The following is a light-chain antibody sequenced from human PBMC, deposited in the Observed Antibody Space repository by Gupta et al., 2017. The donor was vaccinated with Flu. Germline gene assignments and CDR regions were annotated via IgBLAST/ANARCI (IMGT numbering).Light chain of an antibody. CDR1: VSEVGGDNC. Sequence: SFTNTWTGTVSEVGGDNCVSWDQHDAGKAHNLVIYEVSDRTAGVANHFSGSKSVNTATLTISELEMEDGAEYYSSADASISSVVFGGGTKLTVL. V-gene: IGLV2-14*01. CDR2: EVS. CDR3: SADASISSVV. J-gene: IGLJ2*01.